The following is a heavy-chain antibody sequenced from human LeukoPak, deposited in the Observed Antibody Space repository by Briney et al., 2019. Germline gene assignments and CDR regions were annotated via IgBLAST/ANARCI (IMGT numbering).Heavy chain of an antibody. Sequence: GESLKISCKGSGYSFTSYGISWVRQAPGQGLEWMGWISAYNGNTNYAQKLQGRVTMTTDTSTSTAYMELRSLRSDDTAVYYCARTMGLYYFDYWGQGTLVTVSS. CDR2: ISAYNGNT. V-gene: IGHV1-18*01. D-gene: IGHD3-16*01. J-gene: IGHJ4*02. CDR3: ARTMGLYYFDY. CDR1: GYSFTSYG.